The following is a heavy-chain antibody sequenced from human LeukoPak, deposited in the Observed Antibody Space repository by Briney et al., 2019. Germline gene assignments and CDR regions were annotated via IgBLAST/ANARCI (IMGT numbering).Heavy chain of an antibody. Sequence: GGSLRLSCAASGFTFIIYAMSWVRQAPGKGLEWVSAISGSGGSTHYADPVKGRFTISRDNSKNTLYLQMNSLKAEDTAVYYCAKDLGRIQTYGMDVWGQGTTVTVSS. CDR2: ISGSGGST. CDR1: GFTFIIYA. CDR3: AKDLGRIQTYGMDV. V-gene: IGHV3-23*01. J-gene: IGHJ6*02.